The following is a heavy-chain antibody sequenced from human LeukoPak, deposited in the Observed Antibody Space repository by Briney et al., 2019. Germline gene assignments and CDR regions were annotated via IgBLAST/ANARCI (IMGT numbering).Heavy chain of an antibody. J-gene: IGHJ4*02. V-gene: IGHV4-34*01. D-gene: IGHD3-22*01. Sequence: PSETLSLTCAVYGGSFSGYYWSWIRQPPGKGLEWIGEINHSGSTNYNASLKSRVTISVDTSKNQFSLKLSSVTAADTAVYYCARDYYDSSGYSRRLDYWGQGTLVTVSS. CDR3: ARDYYDSSGYSRRLDY. CDR2: INHSGST. CDR1: GGSFSGYY.